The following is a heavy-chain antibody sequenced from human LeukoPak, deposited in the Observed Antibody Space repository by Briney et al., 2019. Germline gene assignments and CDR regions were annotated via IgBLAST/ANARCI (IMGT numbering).Heavy chain of an antibody. CDR2: IKPSSGTT. V-gene: IGHV1-46*01. CDR3: ARDPSIDYGILTPEYAFDI. J-gene: IGHJ3*02. D-gene: IGHD3-9*01. CDR1: GYTFTNFY. Sequence: ASVKVSCRASGYTFTNFYLHWVRQAPGQGLEWLGIIKPSSGTTTYAQKFQGRVTMTRDTSTSTVYMELTNLRSDDTAVYYCARDPSIDYGILTPEYAFDIWGQGTMVTVSS.